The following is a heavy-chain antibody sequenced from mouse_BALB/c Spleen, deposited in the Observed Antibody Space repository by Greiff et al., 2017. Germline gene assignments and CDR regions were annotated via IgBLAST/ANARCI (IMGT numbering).Heavy chain of an antibody. Sequence: EVKLMESGGGLVQPGGSMKLSCVASGFTFSNYWMNWVRQSPEKGLEWVAEIRLKSNNYATHYAESVKGRFTISRDDSKSSVYLQMNNLRAEDTGIYYCTRGGRRGYFDYWGQGTTLTVSS. J-gene: IGHJ2*01. CDR2: IRLKSNNYAT. CDR1: GFTFSNYW. CDR3: TRGGRRGYFDY. V-gene: IGHV6-6*02.